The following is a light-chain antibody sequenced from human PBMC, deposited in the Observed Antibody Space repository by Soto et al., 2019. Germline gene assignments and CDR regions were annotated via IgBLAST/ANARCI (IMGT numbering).Light chain of an antibody. CDR2: AAS. CDR3: QQHRNYPLT. CDR1: QGIRNE. V-gene: IGKV1-6*01. J-gene: IGKJ1*01. Sequence: AIQMTQSPYSLSASVGDRVTITCRASQGIRNELGWYLQKPGKAPKLLIYAASSLQSGVPLRFSGSGSGTDFNLTISSLQPEDFATYYCQQHRNYPLTFGQGTKVEIK.